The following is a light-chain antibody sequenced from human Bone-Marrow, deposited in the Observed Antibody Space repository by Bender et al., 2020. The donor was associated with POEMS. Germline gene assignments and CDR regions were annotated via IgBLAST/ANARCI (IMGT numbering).Light chain of an antibody. Sequence: QSALTQPASVSGSPGQSITISCTGTSSDIGNYNLVSWYQQHPGKAPKVLISEVTKRPSGVSDRFSGSKSGNAASLTISGLQAEDEADYYCCSETSNTSVIFGGGTKVTVL. J-gene: IGLJ2*01. V-gene: IGLV2-14*02. CDR2: EVT. CDR1: SSDIGNYNL. CDR3: CSETSNTSVI.